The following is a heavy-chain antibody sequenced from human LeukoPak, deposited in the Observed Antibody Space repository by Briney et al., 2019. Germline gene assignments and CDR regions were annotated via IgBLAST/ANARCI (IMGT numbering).Heavy chain of an antibody. J-gene: IGHJ6*02. CDR2: INPNSGGT. CDR3: ARAGRGSMVRGIYYGMDV. Sequence: ASVKVPCKASGYTFTGYYMHWVRQAPGQGLEWMGWINPNSGGTNYAQKFQGRVTMTRDTSISTAYMELSRLRSDDTAVYYCARAGRGSMVRGIYYGMDVWGQGTTVTVSS. CDR1: GYTFTGYY. V-gene: IGHV1-2*02. D-gene: IGHD3-10*01.